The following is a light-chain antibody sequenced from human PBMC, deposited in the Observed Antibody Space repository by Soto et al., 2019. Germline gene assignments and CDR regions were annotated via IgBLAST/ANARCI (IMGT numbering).Light chain of an antibody. J-gene: IGKJ5*01. CDR3: QHYDSLPIT. V-gene: IGKV3-20*01. CDR1: QSVSSSY. Sequence: EIVLTQSPGPLSLSPGERATLSCRSSQSVSSSYLAWYQQKPGQPPRLLIYGASSRATCIPDRFSGSGSGPNFTLTISRLEPEDLAVCYCQHYDSLPITCGQGTRLETK. CDR2: GAS.